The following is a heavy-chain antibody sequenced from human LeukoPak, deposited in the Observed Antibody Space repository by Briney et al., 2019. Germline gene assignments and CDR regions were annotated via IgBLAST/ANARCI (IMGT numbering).Heavy chain of an antibody. CDR1: VYTFTGYY. Sequence: GASVRVSCKASVYTFTGYYMHGGRQAPGQGLEWMGWINPNGGGTNYAQKFQGRGTMTRDTSTSTVYMELSSLRSEDTDVYYCARGKTTAMEGWFDPWGQGTLVTVSS. V-gene: IGHV1-2*02. D-gene: IGHD4-17*01. CDR2: INPNGGGT. J-gene: IGHJ5*02. CDR3: ARGKTTAMEGWFDP.